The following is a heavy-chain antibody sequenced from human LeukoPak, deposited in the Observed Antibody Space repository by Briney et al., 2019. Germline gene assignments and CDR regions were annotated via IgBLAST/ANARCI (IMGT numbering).Heavy chain of an antibody. J-gene: IGHJ4*02. CDR1: GYTFTGYY. Sequence: ASVKVSCKASGYTFTGYYMHWVRQAPGQGLEWMGWINPNSGGTNYAQKFQGRVTMTRDTSISIAYMELSRLRSDDTAVYYCAIIAAAGPHFDYWGQGTLVTVSS. CDR3: AIIAAAGPHFDY. D-gene: IGHD6-13*01. V-gene: IGHV1-2*02. CDR2: INPNSGGT.